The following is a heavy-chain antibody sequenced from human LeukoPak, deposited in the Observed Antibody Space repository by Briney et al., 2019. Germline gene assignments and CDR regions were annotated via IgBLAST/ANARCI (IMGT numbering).Heavy chain of an antibody. CDR2: INHSGST. D-gene: IGHD2-15*01. CDR3: ARDRCSGGSCYLFDY. V-gene: IGHV4-34*01. J-gene: IGHJ4*02. CDR1: GGSFSGYY. Sequence: SETLSLTCAVYGGSFSGYYWSWIRQPPGKGLEWIGEINHSGSTNYNPSLKSRVTISVDTSKNQFSLKLSSVTAADTAVYYCARDRCSGGSCYLFDYWGQGTLVTVSS.